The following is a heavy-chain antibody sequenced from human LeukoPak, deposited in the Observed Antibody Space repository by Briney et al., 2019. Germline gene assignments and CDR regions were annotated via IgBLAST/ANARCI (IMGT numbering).Heavy chain of an antibody. J-gene: IGHJ5*02. Sequence: PSETLSLTCAVSGYSTSSGYYCGWIRQPPGKGLEWIGSIYHSGSTYYNPSLKSRVTISVDTSKNQFSLKLSSVTAADTAVYYCATCLGAIVVVPAAMLGGWFDPWGQGTLVTVSS. CDR1: GYSTSSGYY. V-gene: IGHV4-38-2*01. D-gene: IGHD2-2*01. CDR3: ATCLGAIVVVPAAMLGGWFDP. CDR2: IYHSGST.